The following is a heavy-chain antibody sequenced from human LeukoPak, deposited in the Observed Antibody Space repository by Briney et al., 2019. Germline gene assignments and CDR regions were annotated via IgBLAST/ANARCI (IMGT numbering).Heavy chain of an antibody. Sequence: PSETLSLTCAVSGYSISSGYYWGWIRQPPGQGLEWIGSIYHSGSTYYNPALKSRVTISVDTSKNQFSLKLSSVTAADTAVYYCARHVVGACTTCSNARPFDYWGQGTLVTVSS. D-gene: IGHD6-6*01. V-gene: IGHV4-38-2*01. J-gene: IGHJ4*02. CDR1: GYSISSGYY. CDR2: IYHSGST. CDR3: ARHVVGACTTCSNARPFDY.